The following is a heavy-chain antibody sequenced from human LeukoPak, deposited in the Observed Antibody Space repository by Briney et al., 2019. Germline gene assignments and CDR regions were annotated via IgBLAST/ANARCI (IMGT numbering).Heavy chain of an antibody. J-gene: IGHJ4*02. CDR2: IRHEDGHT. V-gene: IGHV1-18*01. CDR3: ARAGRRLFGVLIPLSFDY. CDR1: DHIFTGYG. Sequence: ASVKVSCKASDHIFTGYGVSWVRQAPGQGLDWMGWIRHEDGHTNYPQKFQGRVTMTRDMSTSTVYMELSSLRSDDTAVYYCARAGRRLFGVLIPLSFDYWGQGTPVTVSS. D-gene: IGHD3-3*01.